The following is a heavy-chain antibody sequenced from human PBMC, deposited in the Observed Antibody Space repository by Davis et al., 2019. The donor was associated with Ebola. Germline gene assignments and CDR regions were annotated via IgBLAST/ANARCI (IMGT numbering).Heavy chain of an antibody. CDR1: GFTFDDYA. J-gene: IGHJ5*02. V-gene: IGHV3-9*01. D-gene: IGHD3-3*01. Sequence: SLKISCVASGFTFDDYAMHWVRQAPGKGLEWVSGISWNSGNIGYADSVKGRFTISRDNSKNTLYLQMNSLRAEDTAVYYCAKILGHYDFWSDYPTEGWFDPWGQGTLVTVSS. CDR2: ISWNSGNI. CDR3: AKILGHYDFWSDYPTEGWFDP.